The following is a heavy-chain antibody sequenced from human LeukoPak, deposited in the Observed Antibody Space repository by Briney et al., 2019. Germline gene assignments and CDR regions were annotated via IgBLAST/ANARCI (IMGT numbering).Heavy chain of an antibody. CDR2: IKQDGSEK. Sequence: PGGSLRLSCAASGFTFSSYWMSWVRQAPGKGLEWVANIKQDGSEKYYVDSVKGRFTISRDNAKNSLYLQMNNLRAEDTAVYYCARGYSSGWYRKWGQGTLVTVSS. V-gene: IGHV3-7*03. CDR3: ARGYSSGWYRK. D-gene: IGHD6-19*01. J-gene: IGHJ4*02. CDR1: GFTFSSYW.